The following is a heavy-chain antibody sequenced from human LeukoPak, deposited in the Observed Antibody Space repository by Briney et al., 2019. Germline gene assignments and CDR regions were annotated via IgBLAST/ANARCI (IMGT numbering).Heavy chain of an antibody. CDR3: ARDRVYYYDSSVSPRGSYFDY. CDR1: GFTFSSYS. Sequence: GGSLRLSCAASGFTFSSYSMNWVRQAPGKGLEWVSYISSSSSTIYYADSVKGRFTISRDNAKNSLYLQMNSLRDEDTAVYYCARDRVYYYDSSVSPRGSYFDYWAREPLVTAPS. V-gene: IGHV3-48*02. D-gene: IGHD3-22*01. CDR2: ISSSSSTI. J-gene: IGHJ4*02.